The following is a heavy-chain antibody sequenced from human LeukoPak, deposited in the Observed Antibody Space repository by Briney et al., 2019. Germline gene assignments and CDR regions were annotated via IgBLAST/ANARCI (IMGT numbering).Heavy chain of an antibody. Sequence: PGGSLRLSCAASGFTFSSHGMHWVRQAPGKGLEWVAFIRYDGSNKYYADSVKGRFTISRDNSKNTLYLQLNSLRAEDTAVYYCAKDQGYYGSGSYKEYFQHWGQGTLVTVSS. CDR1: GFTFSSHG. CDR2: IRYDGSNK. J-gene: IGHJ1*01. D-gene: IGHD3-10*01. CDR3: AKDQGYYGSGSYKEYFQH. V-gene: IGHV3-30*02.